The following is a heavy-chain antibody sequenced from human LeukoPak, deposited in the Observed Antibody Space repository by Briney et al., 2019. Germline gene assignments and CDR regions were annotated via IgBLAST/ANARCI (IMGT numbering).Heavy chain of an antibody. CDR3: ARGRSPAVAGPTLDY. Sequence: PSETLSLTCTVSGGSISSYYWSWIRQPPGKGLEWIGYIYYSGSTNYNPSLKSRVTISVDTSKNQFSLKLSSVTAADTAVYYCARGRSPAVAGPTLDYWGRGTLVTVSS. J-gene: IGHJ4*02. CDR1: GGSISSYY. CDR2: IYYSGST. D-gene: IGHD6-19*01. V-gene: IGHV4-59*01.